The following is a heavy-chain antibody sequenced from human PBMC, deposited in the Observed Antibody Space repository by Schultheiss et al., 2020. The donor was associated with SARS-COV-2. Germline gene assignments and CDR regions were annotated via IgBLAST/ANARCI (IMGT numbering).Heavy chain of an antibody. J-gene: IGHJ3*02. D-gene: IGHD3-22*01. Sequence: SETLSLTCTVSGGSISSGGYYWSWIRQHPGKGLEWIGYIYYSGSTYYNPSLKSLVTISVDTSKNQFSLKLSSVTAADTAVYYCARVHHGLAYDSSGQGRAFDIWGQGTMVTVSS. CDR2: IYYSGST. CDR1: GGSISSGGYY. V-gene: IGHV4-31*01. CDR3: ARVHHGLAYDSSGQGRAFDI.